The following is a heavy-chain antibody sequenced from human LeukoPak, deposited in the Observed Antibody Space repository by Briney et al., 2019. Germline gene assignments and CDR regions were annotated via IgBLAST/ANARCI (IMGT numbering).Heavy chain of an antibody. CDR1: GFTFSSYW. CDR2: IKQDGSEK. D-gene: IGHD2-2*02. Sequence: QTGGSLRLSCAASGFTFSSYWMSWVRQAPGKGLEWVANIKQDGSEKYYVDSVKGRFTISRDNAKNSLYLQINSLRAEDTAVYYCARIVPAAIVVSWFDLWGQGTLVTVSS. V-gene: IGHV3-7*01. CDR3: ARIVPAAIVVSWFDL. J-gene: IGHJ5*02.